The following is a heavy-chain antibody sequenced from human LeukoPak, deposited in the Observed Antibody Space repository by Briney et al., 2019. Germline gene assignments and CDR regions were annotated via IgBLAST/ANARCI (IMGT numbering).Heavy chain of an antibody. V-gene: IGHV3-7*01. CDR3: ARAARYDFWSGYWSASYYMDV. Sequence: GGSLRLSCAASGFTFSSYWMSWVRQAPGKGLEWVANIKQDGSEKYYVDSVKGRFTISRDNAKNSLYLQMNSLRAEDTAVYYCARAARYDFWSGYWSASYYMDVWGKGTTVTVSS. CDR1: GFTFSSYW. CDR2: IKQDGSEK. D-gene: IGHD3-3*01. J-gene: IGHJ6*03.